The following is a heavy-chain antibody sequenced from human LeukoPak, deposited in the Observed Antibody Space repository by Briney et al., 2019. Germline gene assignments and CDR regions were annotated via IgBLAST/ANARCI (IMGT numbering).Heavy chain of an antibody. J-gene: IGHJ3*02. V-gene: IGHV3-30*02. CDR3: AKDLVGYCGSTSCSPYAFEI. CDR2: IRYDGSNK. CDR1: GFTFSSYG. D-gene: IGHD2-2*01. Sequence: GGSLRLSCAASGFTFSSYGLHWVRQASGKGLEWVAIIRYDGSNKFYADSVKGRFTISRDNSKNTLYLQMNSLRPEDTAVYYCAKDLVGYCGSTSCSPYAFEIWGQGTMVTVSS.